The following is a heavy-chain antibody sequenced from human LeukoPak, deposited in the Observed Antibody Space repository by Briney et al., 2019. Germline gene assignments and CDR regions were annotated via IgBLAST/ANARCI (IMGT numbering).Heavy chain of an antibody. Sequence: PGGSLRLSCAASGFTFSDYSMNWVRQAPGKGLEWVSSISSSSPYIYYADSVKGRFTISRDNAKNSLYLQLNSLRAEDTAVYYCARDTYYYDSRAYLIDYWGQGTLVTVSS. CDR2: ISSSSPYI. CDR3: ARDTYYYDSRAYLIDY. CDR1: GFTFSDYS. D-gene: IGHD3-22*01. J-gene: IGHJ4*02. V-gene: IGHV3-21*04.